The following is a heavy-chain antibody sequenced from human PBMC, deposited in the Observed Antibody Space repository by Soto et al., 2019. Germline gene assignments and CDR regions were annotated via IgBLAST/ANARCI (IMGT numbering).Heavy chain of an antibody. J-gene: IGHJ6*02. D-gene: IGHD3-3*02. CDR3: ARDKDRQQLGGNYYYILDV. Sequence: QVQLEQSGAEVKKPGSSVKVSCKASGGTFSNSAISWVRQAPGQGLEWMGGIMPIFRTPDYAQKFQGRVTITADKYTSTDYMELSGLRSDDKAVYYCARDKDRQQLGGNYYYILDVWGQGTTVTVSS. CDR2: IMPIFRTP. CDR1: GGTFSNSA. V-gene: IGHV1-69*14.